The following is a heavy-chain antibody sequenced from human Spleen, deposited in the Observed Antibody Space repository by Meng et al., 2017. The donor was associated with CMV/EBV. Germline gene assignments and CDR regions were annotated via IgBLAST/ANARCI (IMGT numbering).Heavy chain of an antibody. J-gene: IGHJ3*02. V-gene: IGHV4-39*01. CDR2: IYYSGST. Sequence: SETLSLTCTVSGGSISSSTYYWGWIRQPPGKGLEWIGTIYYSGSTYYNPSLKSRVTMSVDTSKNQFSLKLSSVTAADTAVYYCAEGDDAFDIWGQGTMVTVSS. CDR1: GGSISSSTYY. CDR3: AEGDDAFDI. D-gene: IGHD3-10*01.